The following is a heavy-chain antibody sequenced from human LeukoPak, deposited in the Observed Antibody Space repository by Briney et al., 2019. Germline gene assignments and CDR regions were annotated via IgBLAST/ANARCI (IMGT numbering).Heavy chain of an antibody. J-gene: IGHJ5*01. Sequence: GASVKVSCKASGYPFTAYYIHWVRQAPGQGLEWMGWFSPNSGDTKYAQNFQGRVTMTRDTSTSTAYMGLNRLRSDDMAIYFCARSHSNWFDPWGQGTLVTVSS. V-gene: IGHV1-2*02. CDR3: ARSHSNWFDP. CDR1: GYPFTAYY. CDR2: FSPNSGDT.